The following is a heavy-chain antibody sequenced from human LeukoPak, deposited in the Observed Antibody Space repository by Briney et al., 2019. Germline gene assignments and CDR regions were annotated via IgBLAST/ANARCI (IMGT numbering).Heavy chain of an antibody. V-gene: IGHV3-23*01. D-gene: IGHD3-10*01. CDR2: ISGNGAGT. CDR1: GFTFSSYA. Sequence: GGSLRLSCAGSGFTFSSYAMSSVRQAPGKGLEWVSTISGNGAGTYYADSVKGRFTISRDNPTNTLYLQMNGLRGEDSAICYCSNDQYYYGSGSPDYWGQETLVTVSS. CDR3: SNDQYYYGSGSPDY. J-gene: IGHJ4*02.